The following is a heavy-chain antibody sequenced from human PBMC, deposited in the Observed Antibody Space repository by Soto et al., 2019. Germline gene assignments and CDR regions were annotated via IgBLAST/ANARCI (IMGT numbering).Heavy chain of an antibody. CDR1: GFTFSSYA. CDR2: ISYDGSNK. CDR3: AREIILKDQWLVRGFDP. Sequence: HPGGSLRLSCAASGFTFSSYAMHWVRQAPGKGLEWVAVISYDGSNKYYADSVKGRFTISRDNPKNTLYLQMNSLRAEDTAVYYCAREIILKDQWLVRGFDPWGQGTLVTVSS. V-gene: IGHV3-30-3*01. J-gene: IGHJ5*02. D-gene: IGHD6-19*01.